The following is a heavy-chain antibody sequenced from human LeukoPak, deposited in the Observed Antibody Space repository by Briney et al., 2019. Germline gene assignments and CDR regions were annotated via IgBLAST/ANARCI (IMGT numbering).Heavy chain of an antibody. CDR3: ARNSLSVREGFDY. V-gene: IGHV4-31*03. J-gene: IGHJ4*02. Sequence: PSETLSLTCTVSGGSISSGGYYWSWIRQHPGKGLEWIGYIYYSGSTYYNPSLKSRVTISVDTSKNQFSLKLSSVTAADTAVYYCARNSLSVREGFDYWGQGTLVTVSS. CDR1: GGSISSGGYY. CDR2: IYYSGST. D-gene: IGHD4-23*01.